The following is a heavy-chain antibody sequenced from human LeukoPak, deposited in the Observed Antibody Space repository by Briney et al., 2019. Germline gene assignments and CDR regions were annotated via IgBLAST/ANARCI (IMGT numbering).Heavy chain of an antibody. J-gene: IGHJ4*02. CDR2: IYYSGST. Sequence: PSETLSLTCTVSGGSIRNYYWSWIRQPPGKGLEWIAYIYYSGSTNYNPCLKSRVTISVDTSNNRFSLKLSSVTAAETAVYYCARGRDSYDSSSFFDYWGQGTLVTVSS. CDR3: ARGRDSYDSSSFFDY. CDR1: GGSIRNYY. V-gene: IGHV4-59*01. D-gene: IGHD3-22*01.